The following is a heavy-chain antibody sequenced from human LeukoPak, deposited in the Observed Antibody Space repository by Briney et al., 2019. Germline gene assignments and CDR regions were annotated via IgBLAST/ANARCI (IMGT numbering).Heavy chain of an antibody. CDR2: ISGSGGST. CDR1: GFTFSSYG. CDR3: AKWAGISGYYDSSGYYADAFDI. V-gene: IGHV3-23*01. D-gene: IGHD3-22*01. Sequence: GGSLRLSCAASGFTFSSYGMSWVRQAPGKGLEWVSAISGSGGSTYYADSVKGRFTISRDNSKNTLYLQMNSLRAEDTAVYYCAKWAGISGYYDSSGYYADAFDIWGQGTMVTVSS. J-gene: IGHJ3*02.